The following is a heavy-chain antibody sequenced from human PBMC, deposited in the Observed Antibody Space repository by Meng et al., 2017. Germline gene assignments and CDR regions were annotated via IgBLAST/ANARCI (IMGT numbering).Heavy chain of an antibody. CDR2: MYYSGNT. Sequence: SCTVSGGSISSSSYYWGWIRQPPGKGLEWIASMYYSGNTYYNPSIKSRVTISVDTSKNQFSLKLTSVTAADTAVYYCARGEYYYGSGLHYYYGMDVWGQGTTVTVSS. V-gene: IGHV4-39*07. D-gene: IGHD3-10*01. CDR1: GGSISSSSYY. J-gene: IGHJ6*02. CDR3: ARGEYYYGSGLHYYYGMDV.